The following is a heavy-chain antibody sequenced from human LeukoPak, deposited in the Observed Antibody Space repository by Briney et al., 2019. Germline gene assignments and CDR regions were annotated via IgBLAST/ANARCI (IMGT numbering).Heavy chain of an antibody. J-gene: IGHJ5*02. Sequence: SETLSLTCTVSGGSISSYYWSWIRQPAGKGLGWIGRIYTSGSTNYNPSLKSRVTMSVDTSKNQFSLKLSSVTAADTAVYYCARDGYMVRANWFDPWGQGTLVTVSS. CDR1: GGSISSYY. CDR2: IYTSGST. CDR3: ARDGYMVRANWFDP. V-gene: IGHV4-4*07. D-gene: IGHD3-10*01.